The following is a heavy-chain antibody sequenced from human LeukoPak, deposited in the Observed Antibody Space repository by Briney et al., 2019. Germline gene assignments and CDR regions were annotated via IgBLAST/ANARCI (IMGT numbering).Heavy chain of an antibody. CDR1: GGSFSGYY. CDR3: ARQGHGRVLLWFGEHYRRNWFDP. Sequence: SETLSLTCAVYGGSFSGYYWSWIRQPPGKGLEWIGEINHSGSTNYNPSLKSRVTISVDTSKNQFSLKLSSVTAADTAVYYCARQGHGRVLLWFGEHYRRNWFDPWGQGTLVTVSS. V-gene: IGHV4-34*01. J-gene: IGHJ5*02. CDR2: INHSGST. D-gene: IGHD3-10*01.